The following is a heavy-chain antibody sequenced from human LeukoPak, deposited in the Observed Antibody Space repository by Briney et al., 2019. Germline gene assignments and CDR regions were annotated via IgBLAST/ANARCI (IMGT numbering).Heavy chain of an antibody. CDR1: GYTFTGYH. CDR3: ARSTLLSSGWSPGAFDI. D-gene: IGHD6-19*01. CDR2: INPNSGGT. J-gene: IGHJ3*02. V-gene: IGHV1-2*02. Sequence: ASVKVSCKASGYTFTGYHMHWVRQAPGQGLEWMGWINPNSGGTNYAQKFQGRVTMTRDTSISTAYMELSRLRSDDTAVYYCARSTLLSSGWSPGAFDIWGQGTMVTVSS.